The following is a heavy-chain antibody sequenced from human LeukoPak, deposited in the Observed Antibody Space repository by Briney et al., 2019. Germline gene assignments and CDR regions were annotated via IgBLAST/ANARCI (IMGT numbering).Heavy chain of an antibody. V-gene: IGHV4-34*01. CDR1: GGSFGGYY. D-gene: IGHD2-21*02. CDR3: ARLVVTAIRRNYYYYYGMDV. CDR2: INHSGST. J-gene: IGHJ6*02. Sequence: SETLSLTCAVYGGSFGGYYWSWIRQPPGKGLEWIGEINHSGSTNYNPSLKSRVTISVDTSKNQFSLKLSSVTAADTAVYYCARLVVTAIRRNYYYYYGMDVWGQGTTVTVSS.